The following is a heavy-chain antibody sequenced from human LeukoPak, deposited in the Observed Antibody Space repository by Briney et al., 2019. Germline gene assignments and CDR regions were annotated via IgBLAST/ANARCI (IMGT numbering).Heavy chain of an antibody. D-gene: IGHD4-11*01. V-gene: IGHV3-23*01. CDR1: GFTFSSYA. Sequence: GGSLRLPCAASGFTFSSYAMSWVRQAPGKGLEWVSAISGSGGSTYYADSVKGRFTISRDNSKNTLYLQMNSLRAEDTAVYYCAKDAQIYSTYDWRWFDPWGQGTLVTVSS. CDR2: ISGSGGST. J-gene: IGHJ5*02. CDR3: AKDAQIYSTYDWRWFDP.